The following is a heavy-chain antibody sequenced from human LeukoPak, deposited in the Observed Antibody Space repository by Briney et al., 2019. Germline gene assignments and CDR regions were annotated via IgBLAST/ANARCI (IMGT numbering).Heavy chain of an antibody. CDR3: ARASILEWLLAQYYFDY. J-gene: IGHJ4*02. V-gene: IGHV3-23*01. CDR2: ISGSGGST. D-gene: IGHD3-3*01. CDR1: GFTFSSYA. Sequence: GGSLRLSCAASGFTFSSYAMSWVRQAPGKGLEWVSAISGSGGSTYYADSMKGRFTISRDNSKNTLYLQMNSLRAEDTAVYYCARASILEWLLAQYYFDYWGQGTLVTVSS.